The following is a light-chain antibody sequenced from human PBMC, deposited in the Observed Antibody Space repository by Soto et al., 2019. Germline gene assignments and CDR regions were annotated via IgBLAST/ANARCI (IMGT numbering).Light chain of an antibody. CDR2: GAS. V-gene: IGKV3-20*01. CDR1: QSVSSSY. J-gene: IGKJ4*01. CDR3: QQYGTTPLT. Sequence: EIVLTQSPGTLSLSPGERATLSCRASQSVSSSYLAWYQQKRGQAPSLLIYGASSRATGIPDRFSGSGSGTEFTLTISGLEPEDFAVYYCQQYGTTPLTFGGGTKVEIK.